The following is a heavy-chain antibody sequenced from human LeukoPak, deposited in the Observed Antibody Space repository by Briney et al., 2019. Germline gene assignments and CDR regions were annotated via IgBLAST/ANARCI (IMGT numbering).Heavy chain of an antibody. J-gene: IGHJ4*02. V-gene: IGHV3-48*01. Sequence: PGGSLRLSCAASGFTFSAYSMNWVRQAPGRGLEWVSYISSSPSITYYADSVKGRFTISRDNAKNSLYLQMNSLRAEDTAVYYCARGAYYYDSSAYLSDVAYWGQGTLVTVSS. D-gene: IGHD3-22*01. CDR1: GFTFSAYS. CDR3: ARGAYYYDSSAYLSDVAY. CDR2: ISSSPSIT.